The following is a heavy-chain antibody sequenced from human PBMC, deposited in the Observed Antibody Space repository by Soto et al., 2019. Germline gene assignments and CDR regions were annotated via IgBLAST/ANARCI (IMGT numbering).Heavy chain of an antibody. Sequence: SQTLSLTCAISGDSVSSNSAAWNWIRQSPSRGLEWLGRTYYRSKWYNDYAVSVKSRITINPDTSKNQFSLQLNSVTPEDTAVYYCARDSRAGVAVAYYYYGMDVWGQGTTVTVSS. J-gene: IGHJ6*02. CDR1: GDSVSSNSAA. CDR2: TYYRSKWYN. V-gene: IGHV6-1*01. D-gene: IGHD6-19*01. CDR3: ARDSRAGVAVAYYYYGMDV.